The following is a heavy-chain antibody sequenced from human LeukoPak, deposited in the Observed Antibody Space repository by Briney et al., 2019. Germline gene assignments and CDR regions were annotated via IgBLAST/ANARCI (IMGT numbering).Heavy chain of an antibody. J-gene: IGHJ4*02. Sequence: ASVKVSCKASGYKFTDYSMHWVRQSPGRGPEWMGWILPESGGTNSAPEFQGRVTMTRDTSISTVYMELSRLGSDDTAVYYCARLRGGYDSADYWGQGTLVTVSS. CDR3: ARLRGGYDSADY. D-gene: IGHD5-12*01. CDR2: ILPESGGT. CDR1: GYKFTDYS. V-gene: IGHV1-2*02.